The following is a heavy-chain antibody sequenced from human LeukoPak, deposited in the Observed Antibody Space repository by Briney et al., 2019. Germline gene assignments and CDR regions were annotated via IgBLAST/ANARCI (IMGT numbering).Heavy chain of an antibody. CDR3: AKDRHAPGRYCSSTTCFPVDP. CDR1: GFTFSSYA. V-gene: IGHV3-23*01. CDR2: ISGSGGST. D-gene: IGHD2-2*01. J-gene: IGHJ5*02. Sequence: GGSLRLSCVVSGFTFSSYAMSWVRQAPGKGLEWVSGISGSGGSTYYADSVKGRFTISRDNSKNTLYLQMNSLRAEDTAVYYCAKDRHAPGRYCSSTTCFPVDPWGQGTLVTVSS.